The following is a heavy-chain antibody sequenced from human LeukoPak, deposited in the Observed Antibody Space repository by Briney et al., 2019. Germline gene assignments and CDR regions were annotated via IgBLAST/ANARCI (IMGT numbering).Heavy chain of an antibody. D-gene: IGHD3-22*01. V-gene: IGHV1-46*01. Sequence: ASVKVSCKASGYTFTSYYMHWVRQAPGQGLEWMGIINPSGGSTSYAQKFQGRVTMTRDTSTSTVYMELSSLRSEGTAVYYCARDRRVYYYDSSREIDYWGQGTLVTVSS. CDR1: GYTFTSYY. CDR3: ARDRRVYYYDSSREIDY. J-gene: IGHJ4*02. CDR2: INPSGGST.